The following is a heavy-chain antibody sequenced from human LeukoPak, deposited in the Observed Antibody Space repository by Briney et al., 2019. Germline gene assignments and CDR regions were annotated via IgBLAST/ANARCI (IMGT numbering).Heavy chain of an antibody. CDR3: ARHYDLGHTWFDP. Sequence: SQTLSLTCTVSGGSISSGDYYWSWIRQPPGRGLEWIGYIYYSGSTYYNPSLKSRVTISVDTSKNQFSLKLCSVTAADTAVYYCARHYDLGHTWFDPWGQGTLATVSS. V-gene: IGHV4-30-4*01. CDR1: GGSISSGDYY. CDR2: IYYSGST. J-gene: IGHJ5*02. D-gene: IGHD3-3*01.